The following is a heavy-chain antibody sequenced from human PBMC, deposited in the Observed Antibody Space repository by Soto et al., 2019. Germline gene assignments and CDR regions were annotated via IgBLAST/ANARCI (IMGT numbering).Heavy chain of an antibody. J-gene: IGHJ6*02. CDR3: ARAGYCSSTSCYYYYYGMDV. D-gene: IGHD2-2*03. CDR1: GFTFSDYY. Sequence: GGSLRLSCAASGFTFSDYYMSWIRQAPGKGLEWGSYISSSGSTIYYADSVKGRFTISRDNAKNSLYLQMNSLRAEDTAVYYCARAGYCSSTSCYYYYYGMDVWGQGTTVTVSS. V-gene: IGHV3-11*01. CDR2: ISSSGSTI.